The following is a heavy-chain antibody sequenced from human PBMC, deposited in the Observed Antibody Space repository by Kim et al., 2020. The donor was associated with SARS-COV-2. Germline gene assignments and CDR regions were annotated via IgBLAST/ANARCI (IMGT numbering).Heavy chain of an antibody. Sequence: GGSLRLSCAASGFTFSSYGMHWVRQAPGKGLEWVAAISYDGSNKYYADSVKGRFTISRDNSKNTLYLQMNSLRAEDTAVYYCAKALVGSGSYFDYWGQGTLVTVSS. D-gene: IGHD3-10*01. J-gene: IGHJ4*02. CDR3: AKALVGSGSYFDY. V-gene: IGHV3-30*18. CDR2: ISYDGSNK. CDR1: GFTFSSYG.